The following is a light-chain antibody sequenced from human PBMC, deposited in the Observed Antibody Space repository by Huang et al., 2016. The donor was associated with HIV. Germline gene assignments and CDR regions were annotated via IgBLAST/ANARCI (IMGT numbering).Light chain of an antibody. V-gene: IGKV1-17*03. CDR2: GAS. CDR1: QGIGNH. CDR3: LQHNSYPLT. J-gene: IGKJ4*01. Sequence: DIQMTQSPSAMSASVGDRVTITCRASQGIGNHLAWFQQKPGKVPKRLIYGASSLQSGVPSRFSGSGSGTEFTLTISSLQPEEFATYYCLQHNSYPLTFGGGTKVEIK.